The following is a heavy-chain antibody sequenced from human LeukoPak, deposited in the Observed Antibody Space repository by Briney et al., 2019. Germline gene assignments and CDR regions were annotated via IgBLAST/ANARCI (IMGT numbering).Heavy chain of an antibody. J-gene: IGHJ4*02. V-gene: IGHV3-9*01. CDR3: AKGDVVGATTPLLTY. D-gene: IGHD1-26*01. Sequence: GRSLRLPCAASGFTFDDYAMHWVRQAPGKGLEWVSGISWNSGSIGYVDSVKGRFTISRDNAKNSLYLQMNSLRAEDTALYYCAKGDVVGATTPLLTYWGQGTLVTVSS. CDR2: ISWNSGSI. CDR1: GFTFDDYA.